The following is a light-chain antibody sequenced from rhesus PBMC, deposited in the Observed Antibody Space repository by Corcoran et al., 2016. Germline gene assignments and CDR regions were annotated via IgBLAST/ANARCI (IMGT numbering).Light chain of an antibody. V-gene: IGKV3-10*01. CDR1: QSVSSY. Sequence: QVILTQSPATLSLSPGERATLSCRASQSVSSYLAWYQQKPGQAPRPLIYGASSRATGIPDRFSGSGSGTDFTLPISSLEPEDVGIYHCYQHSSGYSFGQGTKVEIK. CDR3: YQHSSGYS. J-gene: IGKJ2*01. CDR2: GAS.